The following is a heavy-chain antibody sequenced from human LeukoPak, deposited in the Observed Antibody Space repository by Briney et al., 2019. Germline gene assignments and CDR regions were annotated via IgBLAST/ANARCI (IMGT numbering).Heavy chain of an antibody. J-gene: IGHJ4*02. V-gene: IGHV3-53*01. CDR2: ICSGGST. Sequence: GGSLRLSCAASGFTVSSNYMSWVRQAPGKGLEWVSVICSGGSTYYADSVKGRFTISRDNSKNTLYLQMNSLRAEDTAVYYCARDEGVGARDYWGQGTLVTVSS. CDR1: GFTVSSNY. D-gene: IGHD1-26*01. CDR3: ARDEGVGARDY.